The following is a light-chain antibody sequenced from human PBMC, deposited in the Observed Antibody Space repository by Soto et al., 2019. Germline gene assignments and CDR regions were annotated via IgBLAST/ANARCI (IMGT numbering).Light chain of an antibody. CDR2: DNN. CDR3: GTWDNSLSAVV. V-gene: IGLV1-51*01. J-gene: IGLJ2*01. Sequence: QSVLTQPPSVSAAPGQKVTISCSGGSSNIGNNYVSWYQQLPGTAPKLLIYDNNKRPSGIPDRFSGAKSGTSATLGITGLQTGDEADYCCGTWDNSLSAVVFGGGTQLTVL. CDR1: SSNIGNNY.